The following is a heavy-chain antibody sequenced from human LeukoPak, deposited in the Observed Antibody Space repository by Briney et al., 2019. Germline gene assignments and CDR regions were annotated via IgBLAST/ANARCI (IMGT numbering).Heavy chain of an antibody. CDR1: GFTFSSYC. Sequence: GGSLRLSCAASGFTFSSYCMSWVRQAPGKGLEWVANIKQDGSEKYYVDSVKGRFTISRDNAKNSLYLQVKSLRAEDTAVYYCARNQRRLDYWGQGTLVTVSS. CDR2: IKQDGSEK. J-gene: IGHJ4*02. D-gene: IGHD1-14*01. V-gene: IGHV3-7*01. CDR3: ARNQRRLDY.